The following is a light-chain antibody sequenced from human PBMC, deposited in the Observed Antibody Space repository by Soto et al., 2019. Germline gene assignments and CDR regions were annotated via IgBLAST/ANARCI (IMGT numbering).Light chain of an antibody. Sequence: EIVLTQSPGPLSLSPGERATLSCRASQSVSSSYLAWYQQKPGQAPRLLIYGASSRATGIPDRFSGSGSGTDFTLTTCRLEPEAFAVYYCQLYGSSPGLTFGGGTKVEIK. CDR3: QLYGSSPGLT. CDR1: QSVSSSY. CDR2: GAS. V-gene: IGKV3-20*01. J-gene: IGKJ4*01.